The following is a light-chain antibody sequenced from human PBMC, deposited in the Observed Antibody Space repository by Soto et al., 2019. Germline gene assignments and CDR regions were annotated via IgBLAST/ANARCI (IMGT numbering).Light chain of an antibody. CDR2: DAS. CDR1: QSVRSN. V-gene: IGKV3-15*01. CDR3: HQHTTWART. Sequence: EIVMTQSPATLSVSPGERATLSCRASQSVRSNLAWYQHKLGQAPRLLIYDASTRATGIPDRFTCSGSGTEFTLTLSNLQAEDFAVYYCHQHTTWARTFGQGTNLEIK. J-gene: IGKJ2*01.